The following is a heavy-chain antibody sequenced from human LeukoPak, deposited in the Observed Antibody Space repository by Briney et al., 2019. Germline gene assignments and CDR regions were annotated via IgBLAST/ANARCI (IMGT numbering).Heavy chain of an antibody. D-gene: IGHD2/OR15-2a*01. Sequence: YDTLSLTCAVYGGCFSRYYWRWIRPPPGKGLEWIGEINHSGCTNYNPSLKNRVTISVDTSNNQFSLKVSSATAADTTVYHCARGGRTQQCVAFYDGASFDYSGQRTPGSASS. CDR3: ARGGRTQQCVAFYDGASFDY. CDR2: INHSGCT. J-gene: IGHJ4*02. CDR1: GGCFSRYY. V-gene: IGHV4-34*01.